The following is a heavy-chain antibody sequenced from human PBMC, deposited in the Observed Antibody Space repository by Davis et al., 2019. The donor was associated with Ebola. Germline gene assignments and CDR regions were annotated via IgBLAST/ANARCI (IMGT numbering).Heavy chain of an antibody. D-gene: IGHD3-9*01. CDR1: GFSLSTSGVG. Sequence: SGPTLVKPTQTLTLTCTFSGFSLSTSGVGVGWIRQPPGKALEWLALIYWDDDKRYSPSLKSRLTITKDTSKNQVVLTMTNMDPVDTATYYCAHSRRFNYDILTGYYTDYYFDYWGQGTLVTVSS. CDR3: AHSRRFNYDILTGYYTDYYFDY. CDR2: IYWDDDK. V-gene: IGHV2-5*02. J-gene: IGHJ4*02.